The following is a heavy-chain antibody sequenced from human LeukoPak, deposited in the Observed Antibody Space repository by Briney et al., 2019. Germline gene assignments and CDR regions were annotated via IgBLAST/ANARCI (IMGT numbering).Heavy chain of an antibody. CDR3: ARGGNYWPQWWFDP. V-gene: IGHV4-59*01. Sequence: SETLSLTCTVSGGSISSYYWSWIRQPPGKGLEWIGYIYYTGSTSYNPSLKSRVTMSLDASKNQFSLELNSVTPADMAVYYCARGGNYWPQWWFDPWGRGTLVSVSS. J-gene: IGHJ5*02. CDR2: IYYTGST. CDR1: GGSISSYY. D-gene: IGHD1-26*01.